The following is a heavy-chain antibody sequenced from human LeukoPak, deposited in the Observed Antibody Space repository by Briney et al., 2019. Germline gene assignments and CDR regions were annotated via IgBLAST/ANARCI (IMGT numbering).Heavy chain of an antibody. V-gene: IGHV3-74*01. CDR2: INSDGSLT. CDR1: GFTFSSYW. D-gene: IGHD3-10*01. CDR3: ARAKPKNMVRGLIMRRESRYYFDY. J-gene: IGHJ4*02. Sequence: GGSLRLSCAASGFTFSSYWMHWVRQAPGKGLVWVSRINSDGSLTSYADSVKGRFTISRDNSKSTLYIQMNSLRAEDTAVYYCARAKPKNMVRGLIMRRESRYYFDYWGQGTLVTVSS.